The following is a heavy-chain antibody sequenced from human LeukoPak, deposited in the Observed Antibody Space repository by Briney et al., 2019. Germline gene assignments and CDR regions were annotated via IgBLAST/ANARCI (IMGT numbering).Heavy chain of an antibody. Sequence: GRSLRLSCAASGLTFSSYGMHWVRQAPGKGLEWVAVISYDGSNKYYADSVKGRFTISRGNSKNTLYLQMNSLRAEDTAVYYCAKDLNYYDSSGLDYWGQGTLVTVSS. J-gene: IGHJ4*02. D-gene: IGHD3-22*01. CDR3: AKDLNYYDSSGLDY. CDR1: GLTFSSYG. V-gene: IGHV3-30*18. CDR2: ISYDGSNK.